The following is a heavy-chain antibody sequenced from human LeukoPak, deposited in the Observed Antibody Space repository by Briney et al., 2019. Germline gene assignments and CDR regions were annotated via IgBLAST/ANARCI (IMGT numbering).Heavy chain of an antibody. D-gene: IGHD3-22*01. V-gene: IGHV3-7*01. CDR2: IKPDGSAQ. J-gene: IGHJ5*02. CDR1: GFTFSNSW. CDR3: ANGGTYSSGP. Sequence: GGSLRLSCAASGFTFSNSWMSWVRQAPGKGLEWVATIKPDGSAQYYVDSVKGRFTISRDNAKNSLFPQINSRRAEDTAVYYCANGGTYSSGPWGQGTLVTVSS.